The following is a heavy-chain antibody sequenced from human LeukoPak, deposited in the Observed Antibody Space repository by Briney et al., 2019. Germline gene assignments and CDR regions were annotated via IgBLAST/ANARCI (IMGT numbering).Heavy chain of an antibody. J-gene: IGHJ1*01. Sequence: SVKVSCKACGGTFSSYAISWVRQAPGQGLEWMGGIIPIFGTANYAQKFQGRVTITTDESTSTAYMELSSLRSEDTAVYYCASPGRPYDSSGSMFQHSGQAPWSPSPQ. CDR3: ASPGRPYDSSGSMFQH. CDR1: GGTFSSYA. D-gene: IGHD3-22*01. CDR2: IIPIFGTA. V-gene: IGHV1-69*05.